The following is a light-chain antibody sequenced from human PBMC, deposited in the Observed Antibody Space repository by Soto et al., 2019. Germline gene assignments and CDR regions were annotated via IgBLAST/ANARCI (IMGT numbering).Light chain of an antibody. Sequence: EKGMTQSPVTLSVPQGEGATLSCRASQTINNNLAWYQQKPGQAPRLLIYGASRRATGVPARFSGSGSGTEFTLTISSLQSEDFAVYYCLHYNNGPRFGQGTKVDIK. J-gene: IGKJ1*01. CDR3: LHYNNGPR. V-gene: IGKV3-15*01. CDR2: GAS. CDR1: QTINNN.